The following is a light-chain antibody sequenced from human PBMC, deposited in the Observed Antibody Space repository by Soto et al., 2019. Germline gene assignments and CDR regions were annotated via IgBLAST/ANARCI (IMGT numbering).Light chain of an antibody. CDR2: FAS. J-gene: IGKJ4*01. Sequence: EIVMTQSPATLSVSPGEKATLSCRASQTVSNNLAWYQQKPGQAHRLLIYFASTRSTGIPARFSGSGSGTESTLTINSLQSEDFAVYYCQHYNKWPLTFGGGTKVETK. CDR1: QTVSNN. CDR3: QHYNKWPLT. V-gene: IGKV3-15*01.